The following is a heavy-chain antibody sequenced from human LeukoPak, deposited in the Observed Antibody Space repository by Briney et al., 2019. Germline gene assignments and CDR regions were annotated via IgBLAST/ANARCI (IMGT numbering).Heavy chain of an antibody. V-gene: IGHV4-61*01. CDR2: IYYSGST. CDR1: GGSVSSGTYY. Sequence: SETLALTCTVSGGSVSSGTYYWSWIRQPPGKGLEWIGYIYYSGSTNYNPSLKSRVTISVDTSKNQFSLKLSSVTAADTAVYYCARDRVRGNSNPFFDYWGQGTLVTVSS. CDR3: ARDRVRGNSNPFFDY. J-gene: IGHJ4*02. D-gene: IGHD4-11*01.